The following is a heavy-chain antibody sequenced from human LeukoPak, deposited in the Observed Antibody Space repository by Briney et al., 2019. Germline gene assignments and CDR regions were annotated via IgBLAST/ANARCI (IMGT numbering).Heavy chain of an antibody. CDR2: IWYDGSNK. Sequence: PGRSLRPSCAASGFTFSSYGMHWVRQAPGKGLEWVAVIWYDGSNKYYADSVKGRFTISRDNSKNTLYLQMNSLRAEDTAVYYCARARSCSSTSCSYGNYYYYGMDVWGQGTTVTVSS. J-gene: IGHJ6*02. V-gene: IGHV3-33*01. CDR3: ARARSCSSTSCSYGNYYYYGMDV. CDR1: GFTFSSYG. D-gene: IGHD2-2*01.